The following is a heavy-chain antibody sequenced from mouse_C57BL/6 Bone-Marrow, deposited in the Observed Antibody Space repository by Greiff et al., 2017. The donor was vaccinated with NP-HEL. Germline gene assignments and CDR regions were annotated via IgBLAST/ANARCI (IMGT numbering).Heavy chain of an antibody. CDR1: GFTFSSYG. CDR3: ARHPPDYYYFDD. Sequence: EVKLVESGGDLVKPGGSLKLSCAASGFTFSSYGMSWVRQTPDKRLEWVATISSGGSYTYYPDSVKGRFTISRDNAKNTLYLQMSRLKSEDTAMYYCARHPPDYYYFDDWGQGTTLTGSS. V-gene: IGHV5-6*01. D-gene: IGHD2-4*01. J-gene: IGHJ2*01. CDR2: ISSGGSYT.